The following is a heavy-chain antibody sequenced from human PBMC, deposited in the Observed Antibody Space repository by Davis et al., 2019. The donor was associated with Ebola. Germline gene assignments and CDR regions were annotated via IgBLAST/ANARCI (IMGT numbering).Heavy chain of an antibody. CDR3: ARAKVRTIAAAGAFDY. CDR1: RGTFSRYA. CDR2: IIPIFGTA. J-gene: IGHJ4*02. D-gene: IGHD6-13*01. V-gene: IGHV1-69*06. Sequence: SVKVSCKASRGTFSRYAISWVRQPPGQGREWMGGIIPIFGTANYAQQLQGRVTITADKSTSTAYMELRSLRSDDTAVYYCARAKVRTIAAAGAFDYWGQGTLVTVSS.